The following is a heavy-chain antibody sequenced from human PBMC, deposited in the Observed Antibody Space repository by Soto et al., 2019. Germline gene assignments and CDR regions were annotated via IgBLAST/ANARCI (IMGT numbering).Heavy chain of an antibody. D-gene: IGHD6-19*01. CDR2: IWYDGSNK. CDR3: ARDSEQWLVLRVFDY. CDR1: GFTFSSYG. J-gene: IGHJ4*02. V-gene: IGHV3-33*01. Sequence: GGSLRLSCAASGFTFSSYGMHWVRQAPGKGLEWVAVIWYDGSNKYYADSVKGRFTTSRDNSKNTLYLQMNSLRAEYTAVYYCARDSEQWLVLRVFDYWGQGTLVTVSS.